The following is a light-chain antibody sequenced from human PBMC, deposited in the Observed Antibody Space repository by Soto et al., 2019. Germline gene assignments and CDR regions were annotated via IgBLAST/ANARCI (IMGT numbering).Light chain of an antibody. Sequence: QSVLTQPASVSGSPGQSITISCTGSSSDVGDYNYVSWYQQHPDKAPKLMIYDVSNRPSGVSDRFSGSKSGNTASLTISGLQAEDEDDYYCSSYSGSSTSVLFGGGTKLTVL. V-gene: IGLV2-14*01. J-gene: IGLJ2*01. CDR2: DVS. CDR1: SSDVGDYNY. CDR3: SSYSGSSTSVL.